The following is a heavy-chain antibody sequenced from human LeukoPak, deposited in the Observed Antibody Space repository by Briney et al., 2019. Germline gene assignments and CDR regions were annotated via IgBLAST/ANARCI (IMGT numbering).Heavy chain of an antibody. CDR1: GYTFTGYY. D-gene: IGHD5-12*01. Sequence: ASVKVSCKASGYTFTGYYMHWVRQAPGQGLEWMGWINPNSGGTNYAQKFQGRVTMTRDTSISTAYMELSRLRSDDTAVYYCAREGPGEGFVATIFYYYYYMDVWGKGTTVAVSS. V-gene: IGHV1-2*02. CDR2: INPNSGGT. J-gene: IGHJ6*03. CDR3: AREGPGEGFVATIFYYYYYMDV.